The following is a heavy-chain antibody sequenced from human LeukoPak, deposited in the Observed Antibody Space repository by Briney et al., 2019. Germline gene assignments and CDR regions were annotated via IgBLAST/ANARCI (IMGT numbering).Heavy chain of an antibody. Sequence: GGSLRLSCAASGFTFYDYTMHWVRQAPGKGLEWVSLISWDGGSTYYADSVKGRFTISRDNSKNSLYLQMNSLRTEDTALYYCAKDSTPFIGGYYGMDVWGQGTTVTVSS. D-gene: IGHD3-16*02. CDR3: AKDSTPFIGGYYGMDV. CDR1: GFTFYDYT. J-gene: IGHJ6*02. CDR2: ISWDGGST. V-gene: IGHV3-43*01.